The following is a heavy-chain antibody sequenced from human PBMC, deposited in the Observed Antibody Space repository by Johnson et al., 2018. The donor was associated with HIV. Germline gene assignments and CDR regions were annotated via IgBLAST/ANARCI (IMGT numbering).Heavy chain of an antibody. D-gene: IGHD1-14*01. Sequence: VQLVESGGVVVQPGGSLRLSCAASGFTFNDYAMHWVRQAPGKGLEWVSAIGTAGDTYYPGSVKGRFTISRENAKNSLYLQMNSLRAGDTAVYYCARAPGGAFDIWGQGTMVTVSS. J-gene: IGHJ3*02. CDR1: GFTFNDYA. V-gene: IGHV3-13*01. CDR3: ARAPGGAFDI. CDR2: IGTAGDT.